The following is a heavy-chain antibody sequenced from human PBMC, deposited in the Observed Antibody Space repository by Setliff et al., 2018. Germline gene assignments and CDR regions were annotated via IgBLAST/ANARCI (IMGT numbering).Heavy chain of an antibody. D-gene: IGHD6-19*01. CDR1: GYTFTSYD. V-gene: IGHV1-8*02. CDR3: ARGGGSSGWYYYYYGMDV. J-gene: IGHJ6*02. Sequence: ASVKVSCKASGYTFTSYDINWVRQATGQGLEWMGWMNPNSGNTGYAQKFQGRVTMTRNTSISTAYMDLSSLRFEDTAVYYCARGGGSSGWYYYYYGMDVWGQGTTVTVSS. CDR2: MNPNSGNT.